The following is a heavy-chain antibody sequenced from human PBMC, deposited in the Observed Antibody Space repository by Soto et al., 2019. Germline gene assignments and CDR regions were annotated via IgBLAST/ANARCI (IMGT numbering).Heavy chain of an antibody. CDR2: IKSKTDGGTT. V-gene: IGHV3-15*01. Sequence: GGSLRLSFVASGFTFSNAWMTWVRQAPGKGLEWVGRIKSKTDGGTTDYAAPVKGRFAISRDDSKNTLYLQMNSLKTEDTAVYYCTFPGVAVADNGRSAYWGQGTLVTVSS. J-gene: IGHJ4*02. CDR1: GFTFSNAW. D-gene: IGHD6-19*01. CDR3: TFPGVAVADNGRSAY.